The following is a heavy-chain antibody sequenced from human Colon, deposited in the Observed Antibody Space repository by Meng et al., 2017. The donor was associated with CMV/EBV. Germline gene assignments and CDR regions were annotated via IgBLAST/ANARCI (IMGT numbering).Heavy chain of an antibody. CDR2: ISAYNGNT. J-gene: IGHJ4*02. V-gene: IGHV1-18*04. CDR3: ARGYYDFWSGYSSFDY. Sequence: SVKVSCKASGYTFTSYGISWVRQAPGQGLEWMGWISAYNGNTNYAQKLQGRVTMTTDTSTSTAYMELRSLRSDDTAVYYCARGYYDFWSGYSSFDYWGQGTLVTVSS. D-gene: IGHD3-3*01. CDR1: GYTFTSYG.